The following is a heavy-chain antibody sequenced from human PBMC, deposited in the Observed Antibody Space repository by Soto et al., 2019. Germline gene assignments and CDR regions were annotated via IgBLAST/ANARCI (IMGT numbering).Heavy chain of an antibody. V-gene: IGHV4-31*03. D-gene: IGHD6-13*01. CDR3: AREGVVVAAAGTPIYKATYYYYGMDV. CDR2: IYYSGST. CDR1: GGSISSGGYY. J-gene: IGHJ6*02. Sequence: PSETLSLTCTVSGGSISSGGYYWSWIRQHPGKGLEWIGYIYYSGSTYYNPSLKSRVTISVDTSKNQFSLKLSSMTAADTAVYYCAREGVVVAAAGTPIYKATYYYYGMDVWGQGTTVTVSS.